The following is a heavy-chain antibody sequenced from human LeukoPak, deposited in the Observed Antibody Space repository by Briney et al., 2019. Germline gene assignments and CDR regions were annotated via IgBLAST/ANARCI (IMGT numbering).Heavy chain of an antibody. J-gene: IGHJ4*02. D-gene: IGHD3-22*01. CDR3: ARDRRSNINHYYDSSGYSY. V-gene: IGHV4-59*12. CDR2: IYYSGST. CDR1: GGSISSYY. Sequence: SETLSLTCTVSGGSISSYYWSWIRQPPGKGLEWIGYIYYSGSTNYNPSLKSRVTISVDTSKNQFSLKLSSVTAADTAVYYCARDRRSNINHYYDSSGYSYWGQGTLVTVSS.